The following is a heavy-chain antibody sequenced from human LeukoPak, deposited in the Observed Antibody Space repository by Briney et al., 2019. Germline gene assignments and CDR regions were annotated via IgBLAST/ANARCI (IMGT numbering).Heavy chain of an antibody. V-gene: IGHV3-7*01. J-gene: IGHJ4*02. CDR3: ARVDFWSGYLFDY. D-gene: IGHD3-3*01. CDR2: IKQDGSEK. CDR1: GFTFSSYW. Sequence: GGSLRLSCAASGFTFSSYWMTWVRQAPGKGLEWVANIKQDGSEKYYVDSVKGRFTISRDNAKNSLYLQMNSLRADDTAVYYCARVDFWSGYLFDYWGQGTLVTVSS.